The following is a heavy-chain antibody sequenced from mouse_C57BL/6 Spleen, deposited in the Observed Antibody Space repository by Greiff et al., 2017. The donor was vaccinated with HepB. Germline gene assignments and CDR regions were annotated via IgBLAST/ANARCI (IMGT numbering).Heavy chain of an antibody. Sequence: VQLQQSGPELVKPGASVKISCKASGYAFSSSWMNWVKQRPGKGLEWIGRIYPGDGDTNYNGKFKGKATLTADKSSSTAYMQLSSLTSEDSAVYFCARDYYGSSPAGYFDVWGTGTTVTVSS. D-gene: IGHD1-1*01. CDR2: IYPGDGDT. CDR3: ARDYYGSSPAGYFDV. CDR1: GYAFSSSW. V-gene: IGHV1-82*01. J-gene: IGHJ1*03.